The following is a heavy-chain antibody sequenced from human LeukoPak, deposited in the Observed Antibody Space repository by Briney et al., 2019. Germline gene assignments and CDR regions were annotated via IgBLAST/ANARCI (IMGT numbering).Heavy chain of an antibody. CDR3: ARGAQVYYDSTAFDI. V-gene: IGHV5-51*01. D-gene: IGHD3-22*01. Sequence: GESLKISFKGSGYSFTNYWLGWVRQMPGKGLEWMGIIYPGDSDTRYSPSFQGQVTISADKSISTAYLQWSSLKASDTAMYYCARGAQVYYDSTAFDIWGQGTMVTVSS. J-gene: IGHJ3*02. CDR1: GYSFTNYW. CDR2: IYPGDSDT.